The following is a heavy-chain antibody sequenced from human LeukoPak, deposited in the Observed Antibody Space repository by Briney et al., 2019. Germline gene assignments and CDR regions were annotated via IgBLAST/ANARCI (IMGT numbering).Heavy chain of an antibody. V-gene: IGHV4-4*02. CDR1: GGSVTSTNW. D-gene: IGHD3-3*01. CDR2: VHLDGRT. Sequence: PSETLSLTCGVSGGSVTSTNWWTWVRQPPGKGLEWIGEVHLDGRTNYNPSLKSRLTMSVDLAENHVSLKLTSVTAADTAVYYCAREGGFYRPLDYSGQGTLVTVSS. J-gene: IGHJ4*02. CDR3: AREGGFYRPLDY.